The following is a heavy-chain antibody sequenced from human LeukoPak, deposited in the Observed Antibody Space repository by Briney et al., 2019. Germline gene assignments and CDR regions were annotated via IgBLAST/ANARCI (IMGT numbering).Heavy chain of an antibody. CDR1: GFTFSSYA. V-gene: IGHV3-23*01. D-gene: IGHD2-2*02. Sequence: GGSLRLSCAASGFTFSSYAMSWVRQAPGKGLEWVSAISGSGGSTYYADSVKGRFTISRDNSKNTLSLQMNSLRAEDTAVYYCARIPGPYCTSSDCYTLDDWGQGALVTVSS. CDR2: ISGSGGST. CDR3: ARIPGPYCTSSDCYTLDD. J-gene: IGHJ4*02.